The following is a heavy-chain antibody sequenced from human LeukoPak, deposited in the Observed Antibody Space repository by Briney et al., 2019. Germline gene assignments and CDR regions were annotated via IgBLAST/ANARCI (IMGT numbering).Heavy chain of an antibody. CDR1: GYTFANYG. D-gene: IGHD2-2*01. V-gene: IGHV1-18*01. CDR3: ARVTYLRPYQLDY. Sequence: ASVKVSCKASGYTFANYGINWVRQAPGQGLEWMGWISLDSGNTGYAQRVQGRVTLTTDTSTSAAYMELRSLRSDDTAVYFCARVTYLRPYQLDYWGQGTLVSISS. CDR2: ISLDSGNT. J-gene: IGHJ4*02.